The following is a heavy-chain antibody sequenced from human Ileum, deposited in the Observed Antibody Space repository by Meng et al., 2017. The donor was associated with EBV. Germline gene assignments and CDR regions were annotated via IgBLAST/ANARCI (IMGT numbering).Heavy chain of an antibody. D-gene: IGHD4/OR15-4a*01. CDR1: GFTFSSHG. V-gene: IGHV3-33*01. Sequence: QVGVGVCGGGLGQPGRSLRLSWTGSGFTFSSHGMHWVRQAPGRGLEWVGLIWYDGSDEFYSDSVKGRFTISRDNSKNTVYLQMESLRVEDTAVYYCARQVPHDLWGQGTLVTVSS. CDR3: ARQVPHDL. CDR2: IWYDGSDE. J-gene: IGHJ5*02.